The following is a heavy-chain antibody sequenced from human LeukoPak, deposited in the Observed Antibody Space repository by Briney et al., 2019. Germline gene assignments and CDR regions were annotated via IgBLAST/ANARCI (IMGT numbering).Heavy chain of an antibody. CDR3: SKAYPEYYFDSSGFRLDY. CDR2: IIGSGGST. D-gene: IGHD3-22*01. V-gene: IGHV3-23*01. J-gene: IGHJ4*02. CDR1: GFTFSIYA. Sequence: QPGGSLRLSCAASGFTFSIYAMSCVPHAPGKGREWVSAIIGSGGSTYYADSVKGRFTIFSDNSQNTLYLQMNSLRAEDTVVYYCSKAYPEYYFDSSGFRLDYWGQGTLVTVSS.